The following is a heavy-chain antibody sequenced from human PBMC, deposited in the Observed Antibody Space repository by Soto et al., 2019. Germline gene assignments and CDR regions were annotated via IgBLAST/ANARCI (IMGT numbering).Heavy chain of an antibody. J-gene: IGHJ3*02. Sequence: ESGGGVVQPGRSQRLSCAASGFTFSMYGMHWVRQAPGKGLEWMATVYYDGHNKYYADSVRGRFTISRDNSKNMVYLQMNSLRAEDTVVYYCARDPPSTLGSFDIWGRGTMVTVSS. CDR1: GFTFSMYG. CDR2: VYYDGHNK. CDR3: ARDPPSTLGSFDI. D-gene: IGHD2-2*01. V-gene: IGHV3-33*01.